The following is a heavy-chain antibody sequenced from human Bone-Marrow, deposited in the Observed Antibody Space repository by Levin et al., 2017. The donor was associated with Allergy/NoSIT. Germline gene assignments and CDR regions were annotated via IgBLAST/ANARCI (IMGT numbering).Heavy chain of an antibody. D-gene: IGHD2-2*01. Sequence: ASVKVSCKASGGTFSSYAISWVRQAPGQGLEWMGGIIPIFGTANYAQKFQGRVTITADESTSTAYMELSSLRSEDTAVYYCARVTGRYCSSTSCYRKNWFDPWGQGTLVTVSS. V-gene: IGHV1-69*13. CDR3: ARVTGRYCSSTSCYRKNWFDP. CDR2: IIPIFGTA. J-gene: IGHJ5*02. CDR1: GGTFSSYA.